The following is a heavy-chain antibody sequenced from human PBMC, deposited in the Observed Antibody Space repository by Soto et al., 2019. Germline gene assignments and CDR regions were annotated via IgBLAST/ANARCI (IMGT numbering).Heavy chain of an antibody. CDR2: ISGSGGST. CDR3: AKKFRGYSFGYLSSGGPVYYYYGMDV. D-gene: IGHD5-18*01. Sequence: PGGSLRLSCAASGFTFSSYAMSWVRQAPGKGLEWVSAISGSGGSTYYADSVKGRFTISRDNSKNTLYLQMNSLRAEDTAVYYYAKKFRGYSFGYLSSGGPVYYYYGMDVWGQGTTVTVSS. CDR1: GFTFSSYA. V-gene: IGHV3-23*01. J-gene: IGHJ6*02.